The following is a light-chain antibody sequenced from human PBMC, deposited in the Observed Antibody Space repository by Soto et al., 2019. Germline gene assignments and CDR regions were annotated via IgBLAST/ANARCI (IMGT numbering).Light chain of an antibody. J-gene: IGLJ2*01. CDR3: CTYGGNSNWI. CDR1: SRDVGGYNY. Sequence: QSALTQPPSASGSPGQSVTISCTGTSRDVGGYNYVSWYQQHPGKVPKLIIHEVTKRPSGVPDRFSGSKSGNTASLTVSGLQAEDEADYYCCTYGGNSNWIFGGGTQLTVL. CDR2: EVT. V-gene: IGLV2-8*01.